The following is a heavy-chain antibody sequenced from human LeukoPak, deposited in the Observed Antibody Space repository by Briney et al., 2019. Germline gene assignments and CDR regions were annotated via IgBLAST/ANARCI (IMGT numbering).Heavy chain of an antibody. J-gene: IGHJ6*03. CDR1: GFTFSSYG. D-gene: IGHD4/OR15-4a*01. V-gene: IGHV3-30*03. CDR2: ISYDGSNK. CDR3: ARPGLTYYYMDV. Sequence: GGSLRLSCAASGFTFSSYGMHWVRQAPGKGLEWVAVISYDGSNKYYADSVKGRFTISRDNSKNTLYLQMNSLRAEDTAVYYCARPGLTYYYMDVWGKGTTVTVSS.